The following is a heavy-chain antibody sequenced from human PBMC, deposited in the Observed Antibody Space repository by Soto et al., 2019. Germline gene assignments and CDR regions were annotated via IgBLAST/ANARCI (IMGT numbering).Heavy chain of an antibody. Sequence: SETLSLTCAVSGGSISSSNWLSWLLQPPWKGLEWSGEIYHSGSTNYNPSLKSRVTIAVDKSKNQFSLKLSSVTAADMAVYYCARDRGNYDFWSGDYYYYGMDVWGQGTTVTVSS. CDR3: ARDRGNYDFWSGDYYYYGMDV. CDR2: IYHSGST. CDR1: GGSISSSNW. D-gene: IGHD3-3*01. V-gene: IGHV4-4*02. J-gene: IGHJ6*02.